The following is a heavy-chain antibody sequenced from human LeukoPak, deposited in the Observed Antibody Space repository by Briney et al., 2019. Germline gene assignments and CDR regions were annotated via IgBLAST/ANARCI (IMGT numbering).Heavy chain of an antibody. CDR3: VKNVVVKRYIDY. J-gene: IGHJ4*02. CDR1: GFTFSNHA. CDR2: ISGSGRTT. D-gene: IGHD2-15*01. Sequence: PGGSLRLSCAAPGFTFSNHAMSWVRQTPGKGLQWISVISGSGRTTEYADSVKGRFTISRDNSKNTLSLQMNSLRVEDTAIYYCVKNVVVKRYIDYWGQGTLVTVSS. V-gene: IGHV3-23*01.